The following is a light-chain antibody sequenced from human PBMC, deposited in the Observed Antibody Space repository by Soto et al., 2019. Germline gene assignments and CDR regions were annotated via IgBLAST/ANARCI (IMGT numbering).Light chain of an antibody. J-gene: IGKJ5*01. CDR1: QSLLHITGETF. V-gene: IGKV2D-29*02. CDR3: MQSTQLPPT. CDR2: EVS. Sequence: DVVMTQTPLSLSVAPGQPASISCKSSQSLLHITGETFLFWYLQKPGQSPQLLIYEVSTRVSGVRDRFSCSGSGTDFTLEISRVETDDVGIYYCMQSTQLPPTFGQGTRLGIE.